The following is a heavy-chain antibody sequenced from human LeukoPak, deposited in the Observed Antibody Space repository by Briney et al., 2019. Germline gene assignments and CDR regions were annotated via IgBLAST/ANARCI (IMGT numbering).Heavy chain of an antibody. CDR3: ARLGGDGSGSFPYYYYYMDV. CDR2: INWNGGST. J-gene: IGHJ6*03. Sequence: SGGSLRLSCAASGFTFDDYGMSWVRQAPGKGLEWVSGINWNGGSTGYADSVKGRFTISRNNAKNSLYLQMNSLRAEDTALYHCARLGGDGSGSFPYYYYYMDVWGKGTTVTVSS. V-gene: IGHV3-20*01. D-gene: IGHD3-10*01. CDR1: GFTFDDYG.